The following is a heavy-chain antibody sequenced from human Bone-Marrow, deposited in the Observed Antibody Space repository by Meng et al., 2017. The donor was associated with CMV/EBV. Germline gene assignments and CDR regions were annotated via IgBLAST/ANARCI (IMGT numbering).Heavy chain of an antibody. CDR1: GGSISSSSYY. V-gene: IGHV4-39*07. Sequence: SETLSLTCTVSGGSISSSSYYWGWIRQPPGKGLEWIGSIYYSGSTYYNPSLKSRVTISVDTSKNQSSLKLSSVTAADTAVYYCARVNSSGWTYYFDYWGQGTLVTVSS. CDR2: IYYSGST. CDR3: ARVNSSGWTYYFDY. J-gene: IGHJ4*02. D-gene: IGHD6-19*01.